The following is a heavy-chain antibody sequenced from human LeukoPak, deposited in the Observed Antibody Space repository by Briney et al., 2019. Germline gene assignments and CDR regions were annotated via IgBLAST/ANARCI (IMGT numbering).Heavy chain of an antibody. CDR1: GYTFTSYD. D-gene: IGHD3-10*01. Sequence: ASVKVSCKASGYTFTSYDINWVRQATGQGLEWMGWMNPNSGNTGYAQKFQGRVTMTRNTSISTAYMELSSLRSEDTAVYYCARGHGGNRWFGELSSHDYWGQGTLVTVSS. CDR3: ARGHGGNRWFGELSSHDY. V-gene: IGHV1-8*01. J-gene: IGHJ4*02. CDR2: MNPNSGNT.